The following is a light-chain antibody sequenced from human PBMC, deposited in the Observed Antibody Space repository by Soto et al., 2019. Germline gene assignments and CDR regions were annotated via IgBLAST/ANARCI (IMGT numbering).Light chain of an antibody. CDR2: EVS. V-gene: IGLV2-8*01. J-gene: IGLJ3*02. Sequence: QSVLTQPPSASGSPGQSVTISCTGTSSDVGDYNYVSWYQQHPGKAPKLMIYEVSKRPSGVPDRFSDSKSGNTASLTVSGLQAEDEADYYCSSYAGSNNWVFGGGTQLTVL. CDR3: SSYAGSNNWV. CDR1: SSDVGDYNY.